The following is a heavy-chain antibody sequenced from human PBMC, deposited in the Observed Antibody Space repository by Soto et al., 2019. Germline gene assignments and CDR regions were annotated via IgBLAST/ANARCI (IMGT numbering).Heavy chain of an antibody. Sequence: QVQLQESGPGLVKPSETLSLTCSVSGDSISSSSQYWGWIRQPPGKGLEWIGSIHYSGTSYYNPSLKSRVTIFVDTSKNQLALKLSSVTAADTAVYYCARHWIAGSSTPWGQGTLVTVSS. V-gene: IGHV4-39*01. CDR2: IHYSGTS. D-gene: IGHD2-21*01. CDR3: ARHWIAGSSTP. J-gene: IGHJ5*02. CDR1: GDSISSSSQY.